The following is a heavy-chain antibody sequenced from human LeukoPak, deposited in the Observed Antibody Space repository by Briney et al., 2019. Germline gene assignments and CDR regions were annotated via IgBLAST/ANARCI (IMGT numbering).Heavy chain of an antibody. Sequence: SQTLSLTCTVSGGSISSGGYYWSWIRQPPGKGLEWIGYIYYSGSTNYNPSLKSRVTISVDTSKNQFSLKLSSVTAADTAVYYCARDDYSSGWYSGGVWGQGTLVTVSS. CDR1: GGSISSGGYY. CDR3: ARDDYSSGWYSGGV. D-gene: IGHD6-19*01. J-gene: IGHJ4*02. V-gene: IGHV4-61*08. CDR2: IYYSGST.